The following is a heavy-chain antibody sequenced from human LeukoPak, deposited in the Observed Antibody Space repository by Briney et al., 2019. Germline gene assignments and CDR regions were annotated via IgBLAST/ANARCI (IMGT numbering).Heavy chain of an antibody. D-gene: IGHD3-10*01. Sequence: SETLSLTCAVYGGSFSGYYWSWIRQPPGKGLEWIGEINHSGSTNYNPSLKSRVTISVDTSKNQFSLKLSSVTAADTAVYSCAGFTFFRGVITFDYWGQGTLVTVSS. V-gene: IGHV4-34*01. CDR1: GGSFSGYY. CDR2: INHSGST. CDR3: AGFTFFRGVITFDY. J-gene: IGHJ4*02.